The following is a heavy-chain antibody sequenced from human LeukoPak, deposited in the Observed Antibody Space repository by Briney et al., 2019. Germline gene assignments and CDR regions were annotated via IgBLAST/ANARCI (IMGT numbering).Heavy chain of an antibody. J-gene: IGHJ3*02. CDR2: ISGSGGST. CDR3: ASFLTSGAFGI. CDR1: GFTFSSYA. V-gene: IGHV3-23*01. Sequence: GRSLRLSCAASGFTFSSYAMSWVRQAPGKGLEWVSAISGSGGSTYYADSVKGRFTISRDNSKNTLYLQMNSLRAEDTAVYYCASFLTSGAFGIWGQGTMVTVSS.